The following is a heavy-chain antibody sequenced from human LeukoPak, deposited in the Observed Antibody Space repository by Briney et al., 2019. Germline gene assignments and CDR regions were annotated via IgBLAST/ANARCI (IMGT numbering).Heavy chain of an antibody. D-gene: IGHD2-2*01. CDR2: IYYSGST. CDR3: ARAIGWGFCSSTSCYAPVGAFDI. Sequence: SETLSLTCTVSGGSISSYYWSWIRQPPGKGLEWIGYIYYSGSTNYNPSLKSRVTILVDTSKNQFSLKLSSVTAADTAVYYCARAIGWGFCSSTSCYAPVGAFDIWGQGTMVTVSS. V-gene: IGHV4-59*01. CDR1: GGSISSYY. J-gene: IGHJ3*02.